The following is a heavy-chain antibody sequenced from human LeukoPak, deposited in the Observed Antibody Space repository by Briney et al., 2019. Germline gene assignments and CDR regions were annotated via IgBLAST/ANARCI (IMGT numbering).Heavy chain of an antibody. D-gene: IGHD4-23*01. J-gene: IGHJ4*02. Sequence: SETLSLTCTVSGGSISSGSFYWSWIRQPAGKGLEWIGRIYTTGSTNYNPALKSRVTISVDTYKNQFSQKLTSATPADTAVYYCAGYGGDFDDWGQGTLVTVSS. CDR3: AGYGGDFDD. CDR2: IYTTGST. CDR1: GGSISSGSFY. V-gene: IGHV4-61*02.